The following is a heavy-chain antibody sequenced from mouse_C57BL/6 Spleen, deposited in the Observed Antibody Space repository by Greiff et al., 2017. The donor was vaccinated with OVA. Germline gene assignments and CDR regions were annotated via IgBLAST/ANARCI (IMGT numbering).Heavy chain of an antibody. CDR1: GFTFTPYA. CDR2: LRSHRSNYAT. V-gene: IGHV10-3*01. J-gene: IGHJ3*01. Sequence: EVMLVESGGGLVQPTGSLTLSCAASGFTFTPYAMHWVRPAPGKGLEWVARLRSHRSNYATYYADSVKDRFTISRDDSQSMLYLQMNNLKTEDTAMYYCVRAYEYDAGWFAYWGQGTLVTVSA. D-gene: IGHD2-4*01. CDR3: VRAYEYDAGWFAY.